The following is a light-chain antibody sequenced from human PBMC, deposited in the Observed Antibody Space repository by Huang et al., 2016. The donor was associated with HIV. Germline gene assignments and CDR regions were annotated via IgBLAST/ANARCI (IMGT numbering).Light chain of an antibody. Sequence: EIMMTQSPATLSVYPAERATLSCRASQRSSSTLAWYPQKPGPAPRLLIYCASARATGIPARFSGSGSGTEFTLTINSLQSEDFAVYYCQQYNNRPPFTFGPGTKVDFK. J-gene: IGKJ3*01. V-gene: IGKV3-15*01. CDR1: QRSSST. CDR3: QQYNNRPPFT. CDR2: CAS.